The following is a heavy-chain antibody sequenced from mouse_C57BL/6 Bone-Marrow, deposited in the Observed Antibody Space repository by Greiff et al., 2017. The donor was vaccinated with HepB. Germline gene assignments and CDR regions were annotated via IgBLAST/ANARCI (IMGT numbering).Heavy chain of an antibody. CDR2: INPYNGDT. D-gene: IGHD2-14*01. J-gene: IGHJ1*03. CDR1: GYSFTGYF. Sequence: VQLQQSGPELVKPGDSVKISCKASGYSFTGYFMNWVMQSHGKSLEWIGRINPYNGDTFYNQKFKGKATLTVDTSSSTAHMELRILTSEDSAVYYCASAGTPLYWYFDVWCTGTTVTVSS. V-gene: IGHV1-20*01. CDR3: ASAGTPLYWYFDV.